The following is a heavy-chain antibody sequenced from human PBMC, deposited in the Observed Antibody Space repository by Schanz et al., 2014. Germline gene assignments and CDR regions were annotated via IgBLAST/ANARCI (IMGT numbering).Heavy chain of an antibody. V-gene: IGHV1-69*08. CDR3: AKVDRTRYYAMDV. D-gene: IGHD3-9*01. CDR1: GGTFSSST. CDR2: IIPILDKT. J-gene: IGHJ6*02. Sequence: QVQLVQSGAEVKKPGSSVKVSCKASGGTFSSSTLTWVRQAPGQGLEWMGRIIPILDKTNYAQKFQGRVTMTADKSTSTVYMEVSGLRSEDTAVYYCAKVDRTRYYAMDVWGRGTTVTVFS.